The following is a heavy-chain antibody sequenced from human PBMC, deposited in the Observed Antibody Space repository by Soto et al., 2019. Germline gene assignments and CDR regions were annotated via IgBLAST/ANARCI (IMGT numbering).Heavy chain of an antibody. D-gene: IGHD2-2*02. CDR3: ARVGEVVCSSTSCYTFWWFDP. CDR2: ISAYNGNT. V-gene: IGHV1-18*01. Sequence: GASVKVSCKASGYTFTSYGISWVRQAPGQGLEWMGWISAYNGNTNYAQKLQGRVTMTTDTSTSTAYMELRSLRSDDTAVYYCARVGEVVCSSTSCYTFWWFDPWGQGTLVTVSS. J-gene: IGHJ5*02. CDR1: GYTFTSYG.